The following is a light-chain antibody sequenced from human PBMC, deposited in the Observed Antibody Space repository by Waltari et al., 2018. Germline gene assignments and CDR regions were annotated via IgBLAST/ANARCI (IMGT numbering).Light chain of an antibody. CDR2: STN. CDR1: SGSVSISHY. CDR3: ALYMGGDIF. V-gene: IGLV8-61*01. Sequence: QTVVTKEPSFSVSPGDTVTLTCGLNSGSVSISHYASWYQQTPGRASRTLIYSTNTRSSGVPDRFSGSSLGNKADLTVTGARADDESDYHCALYMGGDIFFGGGTKLTVL. J-gene: IGLJ2*01.